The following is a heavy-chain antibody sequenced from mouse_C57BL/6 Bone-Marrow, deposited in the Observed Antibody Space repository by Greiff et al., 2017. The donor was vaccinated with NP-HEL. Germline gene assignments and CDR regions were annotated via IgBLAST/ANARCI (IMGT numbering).Heavy chain of an antibody. D-gene: IGHD1-1*01. V-gene: IGHV1-81*01. Sequence: QVQLQQSGAELARPGASVKLSCKASGYTFTSYGISWVKQRTGQGLEWIGEIYPRSGNTYYNEKFKGKATLTADKSSSTAYMELSSLTSEDSAVYFCARLDYYGSSLYFDYWGQGTTLTVSS. CDR2: IYPRSGNT. CDR3: ARLDYYGSSLYFDY. J-gene: IGHJ2*01. CDR1: GYTFTSYG.